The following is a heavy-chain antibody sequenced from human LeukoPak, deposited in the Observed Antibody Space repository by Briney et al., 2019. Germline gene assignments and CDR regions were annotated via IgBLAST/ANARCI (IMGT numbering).Heavy chain of an antibody. Sequence: GGSLRLSCAASGFAFNKYSMNWVRQAPGKGLEWVSSISSTNTYIYYADSMKGRFTTSRDGANNSLFLQMSGLRAEDTAVYYCARGHDYGDLYWFDPWGQGTLVTVSS. D-gene: IGHD4-17*01. V-gene: IGHV3-21*03. J-gene: IGHJ5*02. CDR3: ARGHDYGDLYWFDP. CDR1: GFAFNKYS. CDR2: ISSTNTYI.